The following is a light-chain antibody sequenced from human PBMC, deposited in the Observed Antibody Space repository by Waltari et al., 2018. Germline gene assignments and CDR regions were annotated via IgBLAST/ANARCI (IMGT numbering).Light chain of an antibody. Sequence: DIQMTQSASSLSASVGDRLTITCQASQDINNFLNGYQQKQGRAPSPLIYDASNLETGVPSRFSGSGSGTHFTLTISSLQTEDSATYYCQQFDTLPPSFGGGTKVEI. CDR3: QQFDTLPPS. V-gene: IGKV1-33*01. CDR2: DAS. J-gene: IGKJ4*01. CDR1: QDINNF.